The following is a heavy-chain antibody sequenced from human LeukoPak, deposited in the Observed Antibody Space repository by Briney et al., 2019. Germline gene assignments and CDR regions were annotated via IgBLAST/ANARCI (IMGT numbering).Heavy chain of an antibody. J-gene: IGHJ6*02. D-gene: IGHD2-2*01. CDR3: ARLVGCSSTSCSPLRYYYYYGMDV. Sequence: SETLSLTCTVSGGSISSYYWSWIRQPPGKGLEWIGYIYYSGSTNHNPSLKSRVTISVDTSKNQFSLKLSSVTAADTAVYYCARLVGCSSTSCSPLRYYYYYGMDVWGQGTTVTVSS. V-gene: IGHV4-59*08. CDR1: GGSISSYY. CDR2: IYYSGST.